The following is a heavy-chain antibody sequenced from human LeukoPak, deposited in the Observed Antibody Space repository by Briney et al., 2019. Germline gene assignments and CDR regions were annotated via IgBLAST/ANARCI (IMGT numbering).Heavy chain of an antibody. CDR3: ARGMITFGGVIPNNWFDP. V-gene: IGHV3-7*03. D-gene: IGHD3-16*02. CDR1: GFTFSSYW. Sequence: GGSLRLSCAASGFTFSSYWMSWVRQAPGNGLEWVANIKQDGSEKYYVDSVKGRFTISRDNAKNSLYLQMNSLRAEDTAVYYCARGMITFGGVIPNNWFDPWGQGTLVTVSS. J-gene: IGHJ5*02. CDR2: IKQDGSEK.